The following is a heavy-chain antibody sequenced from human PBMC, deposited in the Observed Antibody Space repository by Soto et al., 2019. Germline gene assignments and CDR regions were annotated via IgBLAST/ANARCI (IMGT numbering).Heavy chain of an antibody. D-gene: IGHD2-2*01. CDR2: ISYDGSNK. V-gene: IGHV3-30*18. CDR1: GFTFSSYG. J-gene: IGHJ6*02. Sequence: PGGSLRLSCAASGFTFSSYGMHWVRQAPGKGLEWVAVISYDGSNKYYADSVKGRFTISRDNSKNTLYLQMNSLRAEDTAVYYCAKDWADIVVVPAASQGIRYYYYGMDVWGQGTTVTV. CDR3: AKDWADIVVVPAASQGIRYYYYGMDV.